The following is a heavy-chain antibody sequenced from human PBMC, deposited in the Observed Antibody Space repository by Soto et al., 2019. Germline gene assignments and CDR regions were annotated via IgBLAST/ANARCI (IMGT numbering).Heavy chain of an antibody. CDR2: ISFSSSTI. V-gene: IGHV3-48*02. CDR1: GFTFSSYS. D-gene: IGHD6-19*01. Sequence: GGSLRLSCAASGFTFSSYSMNWVRQAPGKELEWVSYISFSSSTIYYADSVKGRFTISRDNAKNSLYLQMNSLRDEDTAVYYCARALIMAGIRYFDYWGQGTLVTVSS. J-gene: IGHJ4*02. CDR3: ARALIMAGIRYFDY.